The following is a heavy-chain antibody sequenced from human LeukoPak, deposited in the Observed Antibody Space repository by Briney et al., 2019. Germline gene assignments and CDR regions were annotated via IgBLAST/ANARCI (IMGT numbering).Heavy chain of an antibody. J-gene: IGHJ2*01. D-gene: IGHD1-1*01. CDR3: AKERVITTPDAIDWYFDL. CDR2: LSGSGGAT. Sequence: GGSLRLSCAASGFTFSNHAMAWVRQAPGKGLEWVSILSGSGGATYYADSVKGRFTISRDNSENTLFLQMNNLGAEDTALYYCAKERVITTPDAIDWYFDLWGRGTLVTVSS. CDR1: GFTFSNHA. V-gene: IGHV3-23*01.